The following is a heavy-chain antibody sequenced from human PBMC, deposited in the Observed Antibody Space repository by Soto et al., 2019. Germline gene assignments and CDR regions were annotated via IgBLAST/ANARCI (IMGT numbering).Heavy chain of an antibody. J-gene: IGHJ4*02. Sequence: EVRLLESGGGLVQPGGSLRLSCAASGFTFSVYAMCWVRQAPGKGLEWVSGISGSGDSTHYADSVKGRFTVSRDNSKSMLYLQTNSLRAEDTAIYYFAKALYGGFTYWGQGTLVNVSS. D-gene: IGHD3-10*01. V-gene: IGHV3-23*01. CDR1: GFTFSVYA. CDR3: AKALYGGFTY. CDR2: ISGSGDST.